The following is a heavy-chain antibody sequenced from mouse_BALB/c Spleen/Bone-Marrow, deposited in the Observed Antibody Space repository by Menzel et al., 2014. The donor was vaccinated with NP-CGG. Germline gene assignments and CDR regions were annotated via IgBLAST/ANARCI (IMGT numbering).Heavy chain of an antibody. CDR1: GYSITSDYC. D-gene: IGHD1-1*01. Sequence: EVKLQESGPDLVKPSQSLSLTCTVTGYSITSDYCWHWIRQFPGNKLEWMGYIHYSGYTDYNPSLKSRISITRDTSKNQFFLQLNSVTTGDTATYYCTRETAVVADFDYWGQGTTLTVSS. CDR2: IHYSGYT. CDR3: TRETAVVADFDY. V-gene: IGHV3-1*02. J-gene: IGHJ2*01.